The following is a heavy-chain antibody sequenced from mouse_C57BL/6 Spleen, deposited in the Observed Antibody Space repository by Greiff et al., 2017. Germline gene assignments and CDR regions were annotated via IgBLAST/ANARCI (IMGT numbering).Heavy chain of an antibody. D-gene: IGHD2-5*01. V-gene: IGHV1-85*01. CDR2: IYPRDGST. J-gene: IGHJ4*01. CDR1: GYTFTSYD. CDR3: AREYYSNYGDY. Sequence: QVQLQQSGPELVKPGASVKLSCKASGYTFTSYDINWVKQRPGQGLEWIGWIYPRDGSTKYNEKLKGKATLTVDTSSSTAYMELHSLTSEDSAVYFCAREYYSNYGDYWGQGTSVTVSS.